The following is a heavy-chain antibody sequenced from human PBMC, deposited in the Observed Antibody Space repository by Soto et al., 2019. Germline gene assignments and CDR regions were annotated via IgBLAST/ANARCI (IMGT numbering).Heavy chain of an antibody. CDR3: ATTSPAQHSGSYYAGWFDP. D-gene: IGHD1-26*01. CDR2: FDPEDGET. Sequence: ASVKVSCKVSGYTLTELSMHWVRQAPGKGLEWMGGFDPEDGETIYAQKFQGRVTMTEDTSTDPAYMELSSLRSEDTAVYYCATTSPAQHSGSYYAGWFDPWGQGTLVTVSS. CDR1: GYTLTELS. J-gene: IGHJ5*02. V-gene: IGHV1-24*01.